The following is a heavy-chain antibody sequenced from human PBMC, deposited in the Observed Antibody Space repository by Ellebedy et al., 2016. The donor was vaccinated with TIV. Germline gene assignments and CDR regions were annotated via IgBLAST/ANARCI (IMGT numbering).Heavy chain of an antibody. D-gene: IGHD3-22*01. J-gene: IGHJ4*02. V-gene: IGHV1-46*04. Sequence: AASVKVSCKASGYTFSNYYMHWVRQAPGQGLEWMGIINPSGGSTTYAQNLQGRVTMTRDTSTTTVYMELSSLRSDDTAVYYCARGPNYYDSGLDYWGQGTLVTVSS. CDR3: ARGPNYYDSGLDY. CDR1: GYTFSNYY. CDR2: INPSGGST.